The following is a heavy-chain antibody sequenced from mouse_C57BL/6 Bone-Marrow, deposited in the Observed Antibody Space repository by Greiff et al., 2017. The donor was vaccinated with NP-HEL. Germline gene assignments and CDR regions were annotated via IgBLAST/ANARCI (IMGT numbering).Heavy chain of an antibody. J-gene: IGHJ3*01. V-gene: IGHV1-55*01. CDR3: ARSRKYSNSAWFAY. D-gene: IGHD2-5*01. CDR1: GYTFTSYW. Sequence: VQLQQPGAELVKPGASVKMSCKASGYTFTSYWITWVKQRPGQGLEWIGDIYPGSGSTNYNEKFKSKATLTVDTSSSTAYMQLSSLTSEDSAVYYCARSRKYSNSAWFAYWGQGTLVTVSA. CDR2: IYPGSGST.